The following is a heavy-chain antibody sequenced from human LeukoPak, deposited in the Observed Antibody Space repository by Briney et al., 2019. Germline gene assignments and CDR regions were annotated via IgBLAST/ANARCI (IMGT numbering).Heavy chain of an antibody. D-gene: IGHD3-22*01. CDR2: INHSGGT. CDR3: ARRGYYNNSSGYSYFDY. V-gene: IGHV4-34*01. CDR1: GGSFSGYY. Sequence: PSETLSLTCAVYGGSFSGYYWNWIRQPPGKGLEWIGEINHSGGTNYNPSLKSRVTISVDTSKNQFSLRLSSVTAADTAVYYCARRGYYNNSSGYSYFDYWGQGTLVTVSS. J-gene: IGHJ4*02.